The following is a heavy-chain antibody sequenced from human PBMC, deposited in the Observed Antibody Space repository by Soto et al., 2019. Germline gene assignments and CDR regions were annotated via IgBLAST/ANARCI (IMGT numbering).Heavy chain of an antibody. CDR3: AREEHCSSTSCYLGWFDP. Sequence: SVKVSCKASGGTFGSYTISWVRQAPGQGLEWMGRIIPILGIANYAQKFQGRVTITADKSTSTAYMELSSLRSEDTAVYYCAREEHCSSTSCYLGWFDPWGQGTLVTVSS. V-gene: IGHV1-69*04. CDR1: GGTFGSYT. J-gene: IGHJ5*02. D-gene: IGHD2-2*01. CDR2: IIPILGIA.